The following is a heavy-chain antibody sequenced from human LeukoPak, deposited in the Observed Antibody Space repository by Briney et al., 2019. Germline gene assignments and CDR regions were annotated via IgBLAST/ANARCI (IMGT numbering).Heavy chain of an antibody. Sequence: GGSLRLSCAASGFTFSSYGMHWVRQSPGKGLEWLAVIWYDGSKKYYAGSVKGRVTISRDNSKNTLYLQMNSLRAEDTAVYYCARDLRATDTQFDYWGQGTLVTVSS. CDR2: IWYDGSKK. V-gene: IGHV3-30*19. CDR3: ARDLRATDTQFDY. D-gene: IGHD2-2*02. CDR1: GFTFSSYG. J-gene: IGHJ4*02.